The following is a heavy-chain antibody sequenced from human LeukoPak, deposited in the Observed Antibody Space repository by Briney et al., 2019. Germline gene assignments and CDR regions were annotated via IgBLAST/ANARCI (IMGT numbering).Heavy chain of an antibody. Sequence: GGSLRLSCAASGFTFSSYGMSWVRQAPGKGLEWVSAISGSGGSTYYADSVKGRFTISRDNSKNTLYLQMNSLRAEDTAVYYCAKDSAYCGGDCSSDCWGQGTLVTVSS. CDR1: GFTFSSYG. J-gene: IGHJ4*02. CDR3: AKDSAYCGGDCSSDC. D-gene: IGHD2-21*02. CDR2: ISGSGGST. V-gene: IGHV3-23*01.